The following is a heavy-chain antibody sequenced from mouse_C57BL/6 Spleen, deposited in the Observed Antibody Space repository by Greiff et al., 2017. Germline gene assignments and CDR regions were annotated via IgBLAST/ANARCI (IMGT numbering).Heavy chain of an antibody. V-gene: IGHV5-17*01. J-gene: IGHJ2*01. CDR2: ISSGSSTI. CDR1: GFTFSDYG. D-gene: IGHD1-1*01. CDR3: ARNPAFITTVVAYYFDY. Sequence: EVQRVESGGGLVKPGGSLKLSCAASGFTFSDYGMHWVRQAPEKGLEWVAYISSGSSTIYYADTVKGRFTISRDNAKNTLFLQMTSLRSEDTAMYYCARNPAFITTVVAYYFDYWGQGTTLTVSS.